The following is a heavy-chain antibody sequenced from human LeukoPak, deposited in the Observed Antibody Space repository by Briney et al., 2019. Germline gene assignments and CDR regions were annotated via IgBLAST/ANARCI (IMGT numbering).Heavy chain of an antibody. CDR2: ISTYNGNA. J-gene: IGHJ6*02. V-gene: IGHV1-18*01. CDR3: ARANYYSGMDV. Sequence: ASVNVSCTAAGYTFTSYFITWVRQAPGQGREWMGWISTYNGNANYVQKFLGRVTMTTDTATSTAYMELRSLISDDTAVFYCARANYYSGMDVWGQGTMVTVSS. CDR1: GYTFTSYF.